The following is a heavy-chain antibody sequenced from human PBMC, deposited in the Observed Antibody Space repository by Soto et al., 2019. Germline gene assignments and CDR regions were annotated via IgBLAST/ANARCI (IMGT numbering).Heavy chain of an antibody. V-gene: IGHV3-15*01. CDR1: GFTFSNAW. D-gene: IGHD3-9*01. CDR2: IKSKTDGGTS. CDR3: TTDRYKCNFYGMDV. J-gene: IGHJ6*02. Sequence: TGGSLRLSCAASGFTFSNAWMTWVRQAPGKGLEWVGRIKSKTDGGTSFYAEPVKGRFIISRDDSIDTLYLQMNSLKTEDAAVYYCTTDRYKCNFYGMDVWGQGTTVTVSS.